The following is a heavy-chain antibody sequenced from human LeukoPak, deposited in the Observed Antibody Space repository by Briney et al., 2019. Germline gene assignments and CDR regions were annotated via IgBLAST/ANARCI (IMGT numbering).Heavy chain of an antibody. D-gene: IGHD1-26*01. J-gene: IGHJ4*02. V-gene: IGHV3-53*01. CDR2: IYSGGST. Sequence: GGSLRLSCAASGFTVSSNYMSWVRQAPGKGLEWVSVIYSGGSTYYADSVKGRFTISRDTSKNTLYLQMNSLRADDTAVYYCATDYIVGDSAPVYWGQGTLVTVSS. CDR3: ATDYIVGDSAPVY. CDR1: GFTVSSNY.